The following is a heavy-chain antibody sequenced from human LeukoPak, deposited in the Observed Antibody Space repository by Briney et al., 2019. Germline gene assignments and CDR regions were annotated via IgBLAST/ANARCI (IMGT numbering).Heavy chain of an antibody. CDR2: INPNSGGT. D-gene: IGHD3-10*01. CDR1: GYTFTGYY. V-gene: IGHV1-2*02. Sequence: ASVKVSCKASGYTFTGYYMHWVRQAPEQGLEWMGWINPNSGGTNYALKFQGRVTMTRDTSISTAYMELSRLRSDDTAVYYCARGDPYGSGSYYHYYGMDVWGQGTTVTVSS. J-gene: IGHJ6*02. CDR3: ARGDPYGSGSYYHYYGMDV.